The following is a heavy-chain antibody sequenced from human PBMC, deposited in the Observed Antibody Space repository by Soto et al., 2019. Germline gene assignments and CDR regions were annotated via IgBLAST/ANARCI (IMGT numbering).Heavy chain of an antibody. J-gene: IGHJ4*02. CDR3: AXPEYFCSADSCHPPFSF. D-gene: IGHD2-15*01. Sequence: GPTLGKPTQTLTLTCTFSGFSLSTRGVGVGWIRQPPGKALEWLALIYWDDDKRYSPSLKNRVSITKDTSKNQVVLTMTNMDPVDTATYYCAXPEYFCSADSCHPPFSFWGQGTLVTVSS. V-gene: IGHV2-5*02. CDR2: IYWDDDK. CDR1: GFSLSTRGVG.